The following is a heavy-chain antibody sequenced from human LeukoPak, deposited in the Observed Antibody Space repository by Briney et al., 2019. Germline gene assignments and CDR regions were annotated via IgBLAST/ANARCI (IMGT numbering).Heavy chain of an antibody. V-gene: IGHV4-59*08. CDR2: IYYSGST. CDR1: GGSISSYY. CDR3: ARQEGPGAFDI. Sequence: SETLSLTCTVSGGSISSYYWSWIRQPPGKGLEWVGYIYYSGSTNYNPSLKSRVTISVDTSKNQFSLKLSSVTAADTAVYYCARQEGPGAFDIWGQGTMVTVSS. J-gene: IGHJ3*02.